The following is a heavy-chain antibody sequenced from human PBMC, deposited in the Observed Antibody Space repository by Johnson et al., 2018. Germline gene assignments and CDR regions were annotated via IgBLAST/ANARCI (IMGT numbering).Heavy chain of an antibody. J-gene: IGHJ6*02. D-gene: IGHD2-2*01. V-gene: IGHV3-33*01. CDR1: GFTFSSYG. CDR2: IWYDGSNK. Sequence: QVRLVESGGGVVQPGRSLRLSCAASGFTFSSYGMHWVRQAPGKGLEWVAVIWYDGSNKYYADSVKGRFTISRDNSKNTLYLQMNSLRAEDTAVYYCARDQDCSSTSCLGMDVWGQGTTVTVSS. CDR3: ARDQDCSSTSCLGMDV.